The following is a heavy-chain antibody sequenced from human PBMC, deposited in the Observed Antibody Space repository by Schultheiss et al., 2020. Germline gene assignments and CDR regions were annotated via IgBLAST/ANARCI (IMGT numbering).Heavy chain of an antibody. V-gene: IGHV1-2*04. J-gene: IGHJ4*02. CDR2: INPNSGGT. Sequence: AAVKVSCKASGYTFTGYYMHWVRQAPGQGLEWMGWINPNSGGTNYAQKFQGWVTMTRDTSISTAYMELSRLRSDDTAVYYCARGSWSYHVYYFDYWGQGTLVTVSS. CDR3: ARGSWSYHVYYFDY. CDR1: GYTFTGYY. D-gene: IGHD1-26*01.